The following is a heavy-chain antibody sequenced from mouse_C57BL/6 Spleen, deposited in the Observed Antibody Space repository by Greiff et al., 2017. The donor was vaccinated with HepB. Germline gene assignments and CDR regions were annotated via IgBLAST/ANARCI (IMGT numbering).Heavy chain of an antibody. CDR1: GYTFTSYD. V-gene: IGHV1-85*01. Sequence: VQLQQSGPELVKPGASVKLSCKASGYTFTSYDINWVKQRPGQGLEWIGWIYPRDGSTKYNEKFKGKATLTVDTSSSTAYMELHSLTSEDSAVYCCARRGSGYVGYFDDWGQGTTLTVSS. CDR3: ARRGSGYVGYFDD. CDR2: IYPRDGST. J-gene: IGHJ2*01. D-gene: IGHD3-2*02.